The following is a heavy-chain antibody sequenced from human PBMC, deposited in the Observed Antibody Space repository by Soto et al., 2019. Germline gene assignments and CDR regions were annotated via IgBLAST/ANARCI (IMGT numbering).Heavy chain of an antibody. Sequence: GESLKISCKGSGYSFAGYWITWVRQKTGKGLEWMGRIDPSDSQTYYSPSFRGHVTISVTKSITTVFLQWSSLRASDTAMYYCARQIYDSDTGPNFQYYFDSWGQGTPVTVSS. V-gene: IGHV5-10-1*01. J-gene: IGHJ4*02. CDR2: IDPSDSQT. CDR3: ARQIYDSDTGPNFQYYFDS. CDR1: GYSFAGYW. D-gene: IGHD3-22*01.